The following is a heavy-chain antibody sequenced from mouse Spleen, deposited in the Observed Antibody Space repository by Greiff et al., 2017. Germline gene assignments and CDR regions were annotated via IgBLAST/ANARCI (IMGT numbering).Heavy chain of an antibody. Sequence: QVQLQQPGAELVMPGASVKLSCKASGYTFTSYWMHWVKQRPGQGLEWIGEIDPSDSYTNYNQKFKGKATLTVDKSSSTAYMQLSSLTSEDSAVYYCARYDDYYFDYWGQGTTLTVSS. CDR1: GYTFTSYW. CDR3: ARYDDYYFDY. V-gene: IGHV1-69*01. CDR2: IDPSDSYT. D-gene: IGHD2-3*01. J-gene: IGHJ2*01.